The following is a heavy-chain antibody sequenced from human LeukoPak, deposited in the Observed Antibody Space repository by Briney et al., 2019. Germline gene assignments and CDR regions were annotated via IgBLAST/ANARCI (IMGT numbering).Heavy chain of an antibody. J-gene: IGHJ4*02. Sequence: PSQTLSLTCTVSGGSISSGSYYWGWIRQPPGKGLEWIGSIYHSGSTYYNPSLKSRVTISVDTSKNQISLKLSSVTAADTAVYYCARVRGSSWHYFDYWGQGTLVTVSS. CDR2: IYHSGST. CDR3: ARVRGSSWHYFDY. V-gene: IGHV4-39*07. CDR1: GGSISSGSYY. D-gene: IGHD6-13*01.